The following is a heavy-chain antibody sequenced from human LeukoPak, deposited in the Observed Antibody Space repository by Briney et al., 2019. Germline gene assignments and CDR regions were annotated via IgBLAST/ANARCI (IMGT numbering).Heavy chain of an antibody. CDR3: ARGRGVRGVNNWFDP. J-gene: IGHJ5*02. Sequence: PSETLSLTCAVYGGSFSGYYWSWIRQPPGKGLEWIGEINHSGSTNYNPSLKSRVTISVDTSKHQFSLELSSVTAADTAVYYCARGRGVRGVNNWFDPWGQGTLITVSS. CDR2: INHSGST. CDR1: GGSFSGYY. V-gene: IGHV4-34*01. D-gene: IGHD3-10*01.